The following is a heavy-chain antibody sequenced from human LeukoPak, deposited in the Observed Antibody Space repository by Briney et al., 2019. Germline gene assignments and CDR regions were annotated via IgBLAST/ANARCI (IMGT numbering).Heavy chain of an antibody. V-gene: IGHV1-69*01. CDR1: GGTFSSYA. CDR3: ARAYYYDSSGYSHY. D-gene: IGHD3-22*01. J-gene: IGHJ4*02. CDR2: IIPIFGTA. Sequence: GASVKVSCKASGGTFSSYAISWVRQAPGQGLEWMGGIIPIFGTANYAQKFQGRVTITADESTSTAYMELSSLRSEDTAVYYCARAYYYDSSGYSHYWGQGTLVTVSS.